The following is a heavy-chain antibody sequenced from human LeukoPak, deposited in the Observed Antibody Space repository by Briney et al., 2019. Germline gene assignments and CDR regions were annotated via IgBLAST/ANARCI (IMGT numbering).Heavy chain of an antibody. D-gene: IGHD1-14*01. CDR3: ARSNQADDY. Sequence: GGSLRLSCAASGFTFSSYWMHWVRQVPGKGLVWVARINPGGGSITYADSVKGRFTISRDNAKDTLYLQMDSLRAEDTGVYYCARSNQADDYWGQGTLVTVSS. V-gene: IGHV3-74*01. CDR2: INPGGGSI. J-gene: IGHJ4*02. CDR1: GFTFSSYW.